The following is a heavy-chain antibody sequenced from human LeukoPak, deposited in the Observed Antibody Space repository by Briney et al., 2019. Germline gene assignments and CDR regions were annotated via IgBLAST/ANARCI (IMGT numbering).Heavy chain of an antibody. CDR2: ISYDGSNK. CDR1: GFTFSSYA. D-gene: IGHD2-15*01. J-gene: IGHJ4*02. V-gene: IGHV3-30-3*01. Sequence: PGGSLRLSCAASGFTFSSYAMHWVRQAPGKGLEWVAVISYDGSNKYYADSVKGRFTISRDNSKNTLYLQMNSLRAEDTAVYYCARDPRYCSGGSCYVWGQGTLVTVSS. CDR3: ARDPRYCSGGSCYV.